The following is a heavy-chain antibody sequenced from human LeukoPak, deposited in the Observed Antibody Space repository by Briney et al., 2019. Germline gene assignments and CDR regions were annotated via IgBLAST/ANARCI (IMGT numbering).Heavy chain of an antibody. CDR3: ARDVGYYDFWSGYYACGY. V-gene: IGHV1-18*01. J-gene: IGHJ4*02. CDR2: ISAYNGNK. CDR1: GYTFTSYG. Sequence: ASVRVSCKASGYTFTSYGISWVRQAPGQGLEWMGWISAYNGNKNYAQKLQGRVTMTTDTSTSTAYMELRSLKSDVSAVYYCARDVGYYDFWSGYYACGYWGPGSLVTVSS. D-gene: IGHD3-3*01.